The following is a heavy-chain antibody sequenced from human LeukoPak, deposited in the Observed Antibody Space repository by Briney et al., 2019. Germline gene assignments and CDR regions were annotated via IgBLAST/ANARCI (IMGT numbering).Heavy chain of an antibody. Sequence: PSETLSLTCTVSGDSISSSSYYWAWIRQPPGKGLEWIGNIYYGGSTYYSPSLKSRVTISVDTSKNQFSLKLSSVTAADTAVYYCAREGRLYSSSHSTFDYWGQGTLVTVSS. CDR3: AREGRLYSSSHSTFDY. CDR1: GDSISSSSYY. CDR2: IYYGGST. V-gene: IGHV4-39*07. D-gene: IGHD6-13*01. J-gene: IGHJ4*02.